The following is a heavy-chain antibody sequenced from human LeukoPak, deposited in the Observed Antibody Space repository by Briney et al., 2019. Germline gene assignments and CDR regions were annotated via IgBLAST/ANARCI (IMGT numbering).Heavy chain of an antibody. CDR2: ISSSSSTI. D-gene: IGHD3-3*01. Sequence: PGGSLRLSCAASGFTFSSYSMNWVRQAPGKGLEWVSYISSSSSTIYYADSVKGRFTISRDNAKNSLYLQMNSLRDEDTAVYYCARGERFLEWYPLRKYYFDYWGQGTLVTVSS. CDR1: GFTFSSYS. J-gene: IGHJ4*02. CDR3: ARGERFLEWYPLRKYYFDY. V-gene: IGHV3-48*02.